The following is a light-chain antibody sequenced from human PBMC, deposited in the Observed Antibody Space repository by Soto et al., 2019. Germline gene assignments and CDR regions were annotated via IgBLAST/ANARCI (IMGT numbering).Light chain of an antibody. Sequence: VLTQSPLSLPVPLAQPASLSRTSHQHPIHRDGIAYFSWFQQRPGRSQRRVIYKVYNRDSGVLARLSGSGSGTDFALKIRRGEAEDVGVYYCMQGTHWPITFGEGTRLE. J-gene: IGKJ5*01. CDR1: QHPIHRDGIAY. V-gene: IGKV2-30*02. CDR2: KVY. CDR3: MQGTHWPIT.